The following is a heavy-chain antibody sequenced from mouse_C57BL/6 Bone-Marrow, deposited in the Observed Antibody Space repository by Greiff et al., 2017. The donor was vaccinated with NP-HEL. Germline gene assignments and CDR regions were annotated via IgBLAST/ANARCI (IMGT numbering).Heavy chain of an antibody. J-gene: IGHJ4*01. CDR2: ISSGSSTI. CDR3: ARPKLLYAMDY. V-gene: IGHV5-17*01. D-gene: IGHD2-1*01. Sequence: EVQLVESGGGLVKPGGSLKLSCAASGFTFSDYGMHWVRQAPEKGLEWVAYISSGSSTIYYADTVNGRFTISRDNAKNTLFLQMTSLRSEDTAMYYCARPKLLYAMDYWGQGTSVTVSS. CDR1: GFTFSDYG.